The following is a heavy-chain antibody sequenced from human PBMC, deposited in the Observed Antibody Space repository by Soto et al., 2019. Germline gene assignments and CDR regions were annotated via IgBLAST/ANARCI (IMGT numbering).Heavy chain of an antibody. D-gene: IGHD1-26*01. CDR3: ARRNSGSFCFDY. CDR1: GFTFSSYW. CDR2: INQDGSEK. J-gene: IGHJ4*02. Sequence: GVLRLSCVASGFTFSSYWMNWVRQAPGKGLEWVANINQDGSEKYYVDSVKGRFTISRDNAKNSLYLQMNSLRAEDTAVYYCARRNSGSFCFDYWGQGTLVTVSS. V-gene: IGHV3-7*03.